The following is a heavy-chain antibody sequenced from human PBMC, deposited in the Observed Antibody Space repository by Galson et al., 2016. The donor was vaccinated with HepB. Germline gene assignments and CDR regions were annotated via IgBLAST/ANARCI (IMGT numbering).Heavy chain of an antibody. CDR3: AKHPGENYYAYFHY. Sequence: SLRLSCAASEFSFSYYGMHWVRQAAGKGLEWVAVISYDGSNKYYADSVKGRFTISRDNSKNTLYLQMNSLRAEDTAVYYCAKHPGENYYAYFHYWGQGTLVTVSS. J-gene: IGHJ4*02. CDR2: ISYDGSNK. V-gene: IGHV3-30*18. CDR1: EFSFSYYG. D-gene: IGHD3-16*01.